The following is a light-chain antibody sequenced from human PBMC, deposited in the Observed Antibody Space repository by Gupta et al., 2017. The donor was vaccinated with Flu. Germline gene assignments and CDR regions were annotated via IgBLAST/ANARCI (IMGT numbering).Light chain of an antibody. V-gene: IGKV1-39*01. CDR1: QTIRKD. CDR3: QQSDNMPWT. Sequence: YGVTITCRASQTIRKDLNWYQQRPGEVPNLLIYVVSKLRSGVPSRFSGSGSGTHFTLTITSLQPEDYGTYYCQQSDNMPWTFGQGTXVEI. J-gene: IGKJ1*01. CDR2: VVS.